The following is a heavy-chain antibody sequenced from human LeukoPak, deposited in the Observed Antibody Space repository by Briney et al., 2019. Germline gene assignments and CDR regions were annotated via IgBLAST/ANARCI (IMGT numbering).Heavy chain of an antibody. CDR3: ARLDYGDYGNFQH. D-gene: IGHD4-17*01. CDR1: GGSISSYY. V-gene: IGHV4-59*08. J-gene: IGHJ1*01. CDR2: IFYSGSI. Sequence: SETLSLTCTVSGGSISSYYWSWIRQPPGKGLEWIGYIFYSGSINYNPSLKSRVTISVDTSKNQFSLNLSSVTAADTAVYYCARLDYGDYGNFQHWGQGTLVTVSS.